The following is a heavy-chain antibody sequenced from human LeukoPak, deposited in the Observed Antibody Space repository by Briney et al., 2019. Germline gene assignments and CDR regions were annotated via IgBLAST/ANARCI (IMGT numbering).Heavy chain of an antibody. D-gene: IGHD3-22*01. V-gene: IGHV3-33*03. J-gene: IGHJ4*02. CDR1: GFTFSSYG. CDR2: IWYDGTNE. Sequence: GRSLRLSCAASGFTFSSYGMHWVRQAPGKGLEWVAVIWYDGTNEYHADSVKGRFTISRDNSKDTLYLQMNSLRAEDTAVYYCAKEKENDYYDSSGYPNDYWGQGTPVTVSS. CDR3: AKEKENDYYDSSGYPNDY.